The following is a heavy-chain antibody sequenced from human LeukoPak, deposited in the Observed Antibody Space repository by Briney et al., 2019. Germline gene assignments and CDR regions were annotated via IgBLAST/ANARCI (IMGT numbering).Heavy chain of an antibody. D-gene: IGHD5-18*01. V-gene: IGHV4-59*01. CDR2: IYYSGST. CDR3: ARDVRGYSYGSEYYYYMDV. J-gene: IGHJ6*03. CDR1: GGSISSYY. Sequence: PSETLSLTCTVPGGSISSYYWSWIRQPPGKGLEWIGYIYYSGSTNYNPSLKSRVTISVDTSKNQFSLKLSSVTAADTAVYYCARDVRGYSYGSEYYYYMDVWGKGTTVTVSS.